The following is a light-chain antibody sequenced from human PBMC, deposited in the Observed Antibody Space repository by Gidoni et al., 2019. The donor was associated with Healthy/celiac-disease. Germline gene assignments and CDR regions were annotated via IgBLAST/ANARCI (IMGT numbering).Light chain of an antibody. J-gene: IGLJ1*01. CDR1: RLGDNY. Sequence: SYELTQPPSVSVSPGQTASITCSGDRLGDNYTYWYQQKPGQSPILVIYQDTKRPSGIPERFSGSNSGNTATLTISGTQALDEADYYCQAWDSNAAFFGTGTKVTVL. V-gene: IGLV3-1*01. CDR3: QAWDSNAAF. CDR2: QDT.